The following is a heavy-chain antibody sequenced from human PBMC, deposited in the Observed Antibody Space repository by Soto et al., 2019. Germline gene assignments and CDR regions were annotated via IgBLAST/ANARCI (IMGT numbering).Heavy chain of an antibody. CDR3: ARAEISGYLFDY. J-gene: IGHJ4*02. Sequence: QVQLQESGPGLVKPSQTLSLTCTVSGGSISSGDYFWSWIRQPPGKGLEWIGYIFYSGTTYYNPSLKSRVMISVDTSKSQCSLNLRSVTAADTAVYYCARAEISGYLFDYWGQGTLVTVSS. CDR1: GGSISSGDYF. CDR2: IFYSGTT. V-gene: IGHV4-30-4*01. D-gene: IGHD3-22*01.